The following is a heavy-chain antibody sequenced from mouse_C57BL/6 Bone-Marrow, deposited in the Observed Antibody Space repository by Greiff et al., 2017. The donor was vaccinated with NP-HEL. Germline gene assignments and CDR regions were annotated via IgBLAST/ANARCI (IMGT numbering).Heavy chain of an antibody. CDR2: ISDGGSYT. Sequence: EVKLVESGGGLVKPGGSLKLSCAASGFTFSSYAMSWVRQTPEKRLEWVATISDGGSYTYYPDNVKGRFTISRDNAKNNLYLQMSHLKSEDTAMYYCARISPMDYWGQGTSVTVSS. J-gene: IGHJ4*01. V-gene: IGHV5-4*03. CDR1: GFTFSSYA. CDR3: ARISPMDY.